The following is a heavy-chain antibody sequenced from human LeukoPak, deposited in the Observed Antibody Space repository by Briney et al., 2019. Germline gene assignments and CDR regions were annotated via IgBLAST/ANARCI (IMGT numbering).Heavy chain of an antibody. CDR3: ARDNYYGMDV. CDR1: GFTFSSYS. J-gene: IGHJ6*02. Sequence: GGSLRLSCAASGFTFSSYSMNWVRQAPGKGLEWVSYISSSSSTIYYADSVKGRFTISRDNAKNSLYLQMNSLRAEDTAVYYCARDNYYGMDVWGQGTTVTVSS. CDR2: ISSSSSTI. V-gene: IGHV3-48*01.